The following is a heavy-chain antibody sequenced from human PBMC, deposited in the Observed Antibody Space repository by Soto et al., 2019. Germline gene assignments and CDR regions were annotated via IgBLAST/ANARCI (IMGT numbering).Heavy chain of an antibody. J-gene: IGHJ5*02. Sequence: SETLSLTCSVSGYSITAGGYYWSWIRQHPGKGLEWIGSFYSSGSIIYNPSLKSRVSISGDTSRNQFSMTLTSVTAADTALYYCARTYSSGSGWFHPWGQGTLVTVSS. V-gene: IGHV4-31*03. D-gene: IGHD3-22*01. CDR2: FYSSGSI. CDR1: GYSITAGGYY. CDR3: ARTYSSGSGWFHP.